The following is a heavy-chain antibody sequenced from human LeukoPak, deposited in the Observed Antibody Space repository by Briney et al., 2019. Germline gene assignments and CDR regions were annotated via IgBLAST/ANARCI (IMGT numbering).Heavy chain of an antibody. CDR1: GGSISSYY. V-gene: IGHV4-59*01. J-gene: IGHJ4*02. Sequence: SETLSLTCTVSGGSISSYYWSWIRQPPGKGLEWIGHIYYSGSTNYNPSLKSRVTISVDTSKNQFSLKLSSVTAADTAVYYCARGGYGDYGFFDYWGQGTLVTVSS. CDR2: IYYSGST. CDR3: ARGGYGDYGFFDY. D-gene: IGHD4-17*01.